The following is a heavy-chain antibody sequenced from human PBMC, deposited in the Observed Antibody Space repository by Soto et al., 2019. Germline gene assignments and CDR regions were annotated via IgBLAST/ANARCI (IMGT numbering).Heavy chain of an antibody. D-gene: IGHD7-27*01. Sequence: PGGSLRLSCATSGFILSDCAMNWVRQAPGKGLEWVSYISSSSSVIDYADSVKGRFTVSRDNARNSLYLQMNSLRAEDTAVYYCARDLSWGSNXYYYMDVWGKGTTVTVSS. V-gene: IGHV3-48*01. CDR2: ISSSSSVI. CDR1: GFILSDCA. J-gene: IGHJ6*03. CDR3: ARDLSWGSNXYYYMDV.